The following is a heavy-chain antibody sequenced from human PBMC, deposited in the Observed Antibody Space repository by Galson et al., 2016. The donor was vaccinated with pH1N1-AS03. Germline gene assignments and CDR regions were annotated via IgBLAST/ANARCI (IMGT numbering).Heavy chain of an antibody. Sequence: SLRLSCAASGFTLSTYWMNWVRQVPGKGLEWIANVKQDGSETHYVGSVRGRFTISRDNAKNSLYLQMNTLRVDDTAIYYCATSGSYRFDYWGQGALVTVSS. V-gene: IGHV3-7*01. D-gene: IGHD1-26*01. CDR1: GFTLSTYW. J-gene: IGHJ4*02. CDR3: ATSGSYRFDY. CDR2: VKQDGSET.